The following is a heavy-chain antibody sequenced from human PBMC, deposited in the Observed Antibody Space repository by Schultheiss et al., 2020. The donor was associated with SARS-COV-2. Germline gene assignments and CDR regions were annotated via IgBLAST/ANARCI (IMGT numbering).Heavy chain of an antibody. V-gene: IGHV3-53*01. D-gene: IGHD2/OR15-2a*01. J-gene: IGHJ4*02. CDR3: ARDTRLLTY. Sequence: GGSLRLSCAASGFPVSSNYMTWVRQAPGKGLEWVSRINEDGTTTNYADSVKGRFTISRDNSKNALYLQMNSLRAEDTALYYCARDTRLLTYWGQGTLVTVSS. CDR1: GFPVSSNY. CDR2: INEDGTTT.